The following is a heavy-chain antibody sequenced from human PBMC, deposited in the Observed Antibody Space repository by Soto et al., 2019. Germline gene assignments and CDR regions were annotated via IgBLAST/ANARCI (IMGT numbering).Heavy chain of an antibody. Sequence: GGSLRLSCEASGFSFSSFAMNWVRQAPGRGLAWVSYISDDGASIYYADSLKGRFTISRDNAKNSLSLQMNNLRAEDTAVYYCARENSAQPWLQHFDHWGVGXLVTV. CDR3: ARENSAQPWLQHFDH. J-gene: IGHJ4*02. V-gene: IGHV3-48*03. D-gene: IGHD5-18*01. CDR2: ISDDGASI. CDR1: GFSFSSFA.